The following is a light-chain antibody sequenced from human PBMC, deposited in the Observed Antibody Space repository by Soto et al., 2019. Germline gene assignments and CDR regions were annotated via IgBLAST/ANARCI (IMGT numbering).Light chain of an antibody. Sequence: QSVLTQPPSVSAAPGQKVTISCSGSDSNIGNHYVSWYQQLPGTAPKLLIYSNNQRPSGVPDRFSGSKSGTSASLAISGLRSEDEADYHCAAWDDSLSGLVFGGGTKLTVL. CDR1: DSNIGNHY. J-gene: IGLJ2*01. CDR2: SNN. CDR3: AAWDDSLSGLV. V-gene: IGLV1-47*01.